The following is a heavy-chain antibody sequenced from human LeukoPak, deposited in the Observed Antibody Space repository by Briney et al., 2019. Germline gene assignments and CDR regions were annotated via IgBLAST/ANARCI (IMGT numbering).Heavy chain of an antibody. J-gene: IGHJ4*02. CDR3: AREGLGFDY. D-gene: IGHD7-27*01. Sequence: WGSLRLSCAASEFTFSGYWMNWVRQAPGKGLEWVATISHDGSDENYADYVKGRFIISRDNSMKSLFLQMNSLIIDDTAVYYCAREGLGFDYWGQGTLVTVSS. CDR1: EFTFSGYW. V-gene: IGHV3-30*13. CDR2: ISHDGSDE.